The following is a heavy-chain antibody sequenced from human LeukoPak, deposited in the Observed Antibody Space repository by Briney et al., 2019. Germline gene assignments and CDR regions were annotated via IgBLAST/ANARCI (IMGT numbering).Heavy chain of an antibody. CDR1: GYSFTSYW. CDR2: IDPSDSYT. J-gene: IGHJ4*02. V-gene: IGHV5-10-1*01. D-gene: IGHD3-10*01. Sequence: GESLKISCKGSGYSFTSYWITWVRQMPGEGLEWMGRIDPSDSYTNYSPSFQGHVTISADKSISTAYLQWSSLKASDTAMYYCARWMVRGRPLDYWGQGTLVTVSS. CDR3: ARWMVRGRPLDY.